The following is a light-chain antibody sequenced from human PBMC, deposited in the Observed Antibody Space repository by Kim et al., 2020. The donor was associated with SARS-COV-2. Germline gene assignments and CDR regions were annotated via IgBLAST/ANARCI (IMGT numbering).Light chain of an antibody. CDR2: GSS. CDR3: QQYGSPSYT. Sequence: ETVMTQSPATLSLSPGERATLSCRASQSVSSSYLAWHQQTPGQAPSLLIYGSSSRAPGSPDRFSGSASVTDFTLTISRREPEDFAVYYCQQYGSPSYTWGKETEREI. CDR1: QSVSSSY. J-gene: IGKJ2*01. V-gene: IGKV3-20*01.